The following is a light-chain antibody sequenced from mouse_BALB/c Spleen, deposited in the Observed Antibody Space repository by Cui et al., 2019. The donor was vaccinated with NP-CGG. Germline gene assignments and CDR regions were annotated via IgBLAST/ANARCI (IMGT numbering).Light chain of an antibody. CDR2: GTN. Sequence: QAVVTLESAITISPGETVTLTCRSSTGAVTTSNYANWVQEKPDHLFTGLIGGTNNRAPGVPARFSGSLIGDKAALTITGAQTEDEAIYFCALWYSNHWVFGGGTKLTVL. CDR1: TGAVTTSNY. V-gene: IGLV1*01. CDR3: ALWYSNHWV. J-gene: IGLJ1*01.